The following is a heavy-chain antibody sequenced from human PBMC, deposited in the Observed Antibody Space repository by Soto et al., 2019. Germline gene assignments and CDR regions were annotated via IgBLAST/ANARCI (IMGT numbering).Heavy chain of an antibody. J-gene: IGHJ4*02. CDR3: AASIYSTMIRDY. CDR2: INPSGGST. Sequence: ASVKVSCKASGYTFTSYYMHWVRQAPGQGLEWMGIINPSGGSTSYAQKFQGRVTMTRDTSTSTVYMELSSLRSEDTAVYYCAASIYSTMIRDYWGQGTLVTVSS. D-gene: IGHD3-22*01. CDR1: GYTFTSYY. V-gene: IGHV1-46*01.